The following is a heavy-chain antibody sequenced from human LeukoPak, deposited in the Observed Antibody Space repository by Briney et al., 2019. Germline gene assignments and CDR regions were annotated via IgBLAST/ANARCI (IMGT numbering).Heavy chain of an antibody. CDR2: ISGSGGST. Sequence: PGGSLRLSCAASGFTFSSYAMSWVRQAPGKGLEWVSAISGSGGSTYYADSVKGRFTISRDNSKNTLYLQMNSLRAEDTSVYYCATHEYVRGSYRAIDYLGKGTLVTVSS. J-gene: IGHJ4*01. V-gene: IGHV3-23*01. D-gene: IGHD3-16*02. CDR3: ATHEYVRGSYRAIDY. CDR1: GFTFSSYA.